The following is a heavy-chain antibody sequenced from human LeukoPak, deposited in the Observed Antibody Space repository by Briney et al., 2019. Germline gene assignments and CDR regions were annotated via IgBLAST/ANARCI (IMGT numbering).Heavy chain of an antibody. CDR3: ARESSERASGYFDY. CDR1: GGTFSSYA. Sequence: GASVKLSCKASGGTFSSYAISWVRQAPGQGLEWMGGIIPIFGTANYAQKFQGRVTITTDESTSTAYMELSSLRSEDTAVYYCARESSERASGYFDYWGQGTLVTVSS. V-gene: IGHV1-69*05. D-gene: IGHD3-10*01. CDR2: IIPIFGTA. J-gene: IGHJ4*02.